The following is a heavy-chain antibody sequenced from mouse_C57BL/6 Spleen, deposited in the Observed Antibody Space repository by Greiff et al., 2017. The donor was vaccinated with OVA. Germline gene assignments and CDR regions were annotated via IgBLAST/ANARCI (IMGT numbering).Heavy chain of an antibody. V-gene: IGHV1-69*01. CDR1: GYTFTSYW. J-gene: IGHJ4*01. D-gene: IGHD4-1*01. CDR2: IDPSDSYT. Sequence: VQLQQSGAELVMPGASVKLSCKASGYTFTSYWMHWVKQRPGQGLEWIGEIDPSDSYTNYNQKFKGKSTLTVDKSSSTAYMQLSSLTSEDSAVYYCARRTGDAMDYWGQGTSVTVSS. CDR3: ARRTGDAMDY.